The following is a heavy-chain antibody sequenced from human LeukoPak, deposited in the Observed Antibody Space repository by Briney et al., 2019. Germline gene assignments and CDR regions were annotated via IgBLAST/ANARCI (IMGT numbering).Heavy chain of an antibody. Sequence: GGSLRLSCAASGFTFSKYAMSWVRQAPGKGLEWVSAISPSDGNTFYADSVRGRFTISRDNSMNTLSLHMNSLRAEDTALYYCAKDSSVPYGITEWGQGTLVTVSS. V-gene: IGHV3-23*01. CDR1: GFTFSKYA. J-gene: IGHJ4*02. CDR3: AKDSSVPYGITE. D-gene: IGHD4-17*01. CDR2: ISPSDGNT.